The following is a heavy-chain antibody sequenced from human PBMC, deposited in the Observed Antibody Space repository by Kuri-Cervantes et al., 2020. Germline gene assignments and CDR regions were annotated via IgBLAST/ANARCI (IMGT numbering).Heavy chain of an antibody. D-gene: IGHD3-10*01. CDR1: GGSISSYY. CDR3: ARVPAMIRGIVRYRYYFDY. Sequence: SETLSLTCTVSGGSISSYYWSWIRQPPGKGLEWIGYIYYSGSTNYNPSLKSRVTISVDTSKNQFSLKLSSVTAADTAVYYCARVPAMIRGIVRYRYYFDYWGQGNLVTVSS. V-gene: IGHV4-59*01. CDR2: IYYSGST. J-gene: IGHJ4*02.